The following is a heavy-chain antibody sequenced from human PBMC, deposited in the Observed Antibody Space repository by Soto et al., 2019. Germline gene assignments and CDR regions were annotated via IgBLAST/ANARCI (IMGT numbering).Heavy chain of an antibody. CDR3: AKAHSDYYDSNQDY. D-gene: IGHD3-22*01. Sequence: GGSLRLSCAASGFTFSSYGMHWVRQAPGKGLEWVAVISYDGSNKYYADSVKGRFTISRDNSKNTLYLQMNSLRAEDTAVYYCAKAHSDYYDSNQDYWGQGTLVTVSS. J-gene: IGHJ4*02. CDR1: GFTFSSYG. CDR2: ISYDGSNK. V-gene: IGHV3-30*18.